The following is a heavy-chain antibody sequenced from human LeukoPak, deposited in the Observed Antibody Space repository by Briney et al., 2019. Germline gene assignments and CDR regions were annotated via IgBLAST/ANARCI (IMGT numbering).Heavy chain of an antibody. CDR3: ARARGSGRSRWFDP. J-gene: IGHJ5*02. Sequence: GGSLRLSCAASGFTFSSYAMSWVRQAPGKGLEWVSAISGSGGSTYYADSVKGRFTTSRDNSKNTLYLQMNSLRAEDTAVYYCARARGSGRSRWFDPWGQGTLVTVSS. CDR2: ISGSGGST. D-gene: IGHD3-10*01. V-gene: IGHV3-23*01. CDR1: GFTFSSYA.